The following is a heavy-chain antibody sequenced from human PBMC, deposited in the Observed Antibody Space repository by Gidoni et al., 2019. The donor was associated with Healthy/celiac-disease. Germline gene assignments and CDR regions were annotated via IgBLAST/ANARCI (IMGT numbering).Heavy chain of an antibody. CDR3: ARGDGYSGYAPVDY. CDR2: IYHSGRT. Sequence: QLQLQESGSGLVKPSQPLSLTCAVSGGSISSGGYSWSWIRQPPGKGLEWIGYIYHSGRTSHNPSRKSRVTISVDRSKNQFSLKLSSVTAADTAVYYCARGDGYSGYAPVDYWGQGTLVTVSS. J-gene: IGHJ4*02. CDR1: GGSISSGGYS. V-gene: IGHV4-30-2*01. D-gene: IGHD5-12*01.